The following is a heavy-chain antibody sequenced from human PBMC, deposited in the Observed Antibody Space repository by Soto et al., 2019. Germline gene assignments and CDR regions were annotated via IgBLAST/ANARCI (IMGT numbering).Heavy chain of an antibody. CDR1: GFSLSTSGVG. J-gene: IGHJ6*02. D-gene: IGHD2-15*01. CDR3: AHKGGRGAGMDV. CDR2: IYWDGDK. Sequence: GSGPTLVNPTQTLTLACTFSGFSLSTSGVGVAWIRQPPGKALEWLALIYWDGDKRYSPFLKSRLTITKDTSENQVVLTLTNMDPVDTATYYCAHKGGRGAGMDVWGQGTTVTVSS. V-gene: IGHV2-5*02.